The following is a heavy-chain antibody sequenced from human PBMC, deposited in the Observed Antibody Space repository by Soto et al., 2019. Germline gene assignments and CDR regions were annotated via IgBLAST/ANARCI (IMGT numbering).Heavy chain of an antibody. CDR3: ARAAAAETSFDY. D-gene: IGHD6-13*01. V-gene: IGHV4-4*02. CDR1: GGSISSSNW. J-gene: IGHJ4*02. CDR2: IYHSGST. Sequence: PSETLSLTCAVSGGSISSSNWWSWVRQPPGKGLEWIGEIYHSGSTNYNPSLKSRVTISADKSKNQFSLKLSSVTAADTAVYYCARAAAAETSFDYWGLGTLVTVSS.